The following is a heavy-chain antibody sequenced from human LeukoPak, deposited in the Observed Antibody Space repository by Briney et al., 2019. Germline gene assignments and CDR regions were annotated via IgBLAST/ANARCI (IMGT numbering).Heavy chain of an antibody. CDR2: ISSGGRYV. V-gene: IGHV3-21*01. CDR3: ATDVRDEYSSGWYPIGY. D-gene: IGHD6-19*01. CDR1: GFSFSTYS. J-gene: IGHJ4*02. Sequence: PGGSLRLSCAASGFSFSTYSMNWVRQAPGKGLEWVSTISSGGRYVYYADSVKGRFTISRDNAKNSLYLQMSSLRAEDTAVYYCATDVRDEYSSGWYPIGYWGQGTLVTVSS.